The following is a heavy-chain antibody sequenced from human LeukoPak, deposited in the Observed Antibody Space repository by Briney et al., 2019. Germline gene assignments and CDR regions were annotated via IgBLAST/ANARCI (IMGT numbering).Heavy chain of an antibody. CDR3: ASGYTMRIRPIEY. J-gene: IGHJ4*02. CDR1: GFTFSSYW. V-gene: IGHV3-74*01. CDR2: INTDGSDT. Sequence: PGGSLRLSCAASGFTFSSYWMHWVRQAPGKGLVWVSRINTDGSDTDYADSVKGRFTISRDNAKNTLYLQMNSLRAEDTAVYYCASGYTMRIRPIEYWGQGTLVTASS. D-gene: IGHD3-22*01.